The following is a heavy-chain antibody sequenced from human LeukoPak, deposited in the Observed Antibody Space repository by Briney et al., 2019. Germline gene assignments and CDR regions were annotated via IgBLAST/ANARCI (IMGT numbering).Heavy chain of an antibody. D-gene: IGHD3-10*01. J-gene: IGHJ3*02. Sequence: TSSETLSLTCTVSGGSISSGGYYWSWIRQHPGKGLEWIGYIYYSGSTYYNPSLKSRVTISVDTSKNQFSLKLSSVTAADTAVYYCARILPMARGVQLAFDIWGQGTMVTVSS. CDR3: ARILPMARGVQLAFDI. V-gene: IGHV4-31*03. CDR1: GGSISSGGYY. CDR2: IYYSGST.